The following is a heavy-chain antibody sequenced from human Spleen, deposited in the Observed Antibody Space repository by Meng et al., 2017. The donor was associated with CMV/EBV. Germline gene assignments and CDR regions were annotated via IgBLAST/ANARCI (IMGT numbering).Heavy chain of an antibody. CDR1: GNTFRCNY. J-gene: IGHJ4*02. CDR2: INPNRGAT. V-gene: IGHV1-2*06. D-gene: IGHD6-19*01. CDR3: ASAVAANFRYFDF. Sequence: KASGNTFRCNYLHWVRPAPGQGLGWMGPINPNRGATNYAEEFQGRVAITRDTSSITVYMELSRLGSDDTAMYFCASAVAANFRYFDFWGQGALVTVSS.